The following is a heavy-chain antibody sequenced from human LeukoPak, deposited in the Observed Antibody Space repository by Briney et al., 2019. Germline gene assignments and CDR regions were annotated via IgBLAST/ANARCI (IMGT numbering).Heavy chain of an antibody. D-gene: IGHD1-26*01. Sequence: GGSLRLSCAASGFTFSSYSMNWVRQAPGKGLEWVSSISSSSSYIYYADSVKGRFTISRDNAKNSLYVQMNSLRAEDTAVYYCARDGPGIVGATAPQYFQHWGQGTLVTVSS. V-gene: IGHV3-21*01. CDR1: GFTFSSYS. J-gene: IGHJ1*01. CDR3: ARDGPGIVGATAPQYFQH. CDR2: ISSSSSYI.